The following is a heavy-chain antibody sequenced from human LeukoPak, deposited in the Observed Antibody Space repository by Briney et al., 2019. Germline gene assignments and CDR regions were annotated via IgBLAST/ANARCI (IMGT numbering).Heavy chain of an antibody. CDR1: GFTFSSYA. CDR3: VKRDSSGSYPCYFDF. D-gene: IGHD3-22*01. Sequence: GGSLRLSCAASGFTFSSYAMSWVRQVPGKGLEWVSAIGGSDGTTYYADSVKGRFTISRDNSKNTLYLQMNSLRAEDTAVYYCVKRDSSGSYPCYFDFWDQGTLVTVSS. J-gene: IGHJ4*02. V-gene: IGHV3-23*01. CDR2: IGGSDGTT.